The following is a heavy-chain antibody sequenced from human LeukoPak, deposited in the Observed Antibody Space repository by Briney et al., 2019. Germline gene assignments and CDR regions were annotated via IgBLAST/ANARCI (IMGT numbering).Heavy chain of an antibody. D-gene: IGHD3-22*01. V-gene: IGHV1-69*04. Sequence: GSSVKVSCKASGGTFSSYAISWVRQAPGQGLEWMGRIIPILGIANYAQKFQGRVTITADKSTSTAYMELSSLRSEDTAVYYCARDRDHYYDSSGYYVWGQGTTVTVSS. CDR1: GGTFSSYA. J-gene: IGHJ6*02. CDR2: IIPILGIA. CDR3: ARDRDHYYDSSGYYV.